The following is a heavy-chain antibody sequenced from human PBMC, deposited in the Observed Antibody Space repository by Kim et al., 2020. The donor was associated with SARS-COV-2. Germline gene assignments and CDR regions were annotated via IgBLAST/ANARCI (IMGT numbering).Heavy chain of an antibody. CDR3: ARYCSGGSCYPDNDY. V-gene: IGHV1-69*01. J-gene: IGHJ4*02. Sequence: QKFRGRVTITADESTSTAYMELSSLRSEDTAVYYCARYCSGGSCYPDNDYWGQGTLVTVSS. D-gene: IGHD2-15*01.